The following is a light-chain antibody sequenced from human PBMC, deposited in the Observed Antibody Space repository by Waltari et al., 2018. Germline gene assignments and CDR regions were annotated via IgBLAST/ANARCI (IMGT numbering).Light chain of an antibody. J-gene: IGLJ3*02. CDR2: DVS. V-gene: IGLV2-14*01. CDR3: SSYTSTWV. CDR1: SSHFAVFNY. Sequence: QSALTQSASVSGSPGQSITISCTGTSSHFAVFNYVSWYQQHPGKAPQLMIYDVSKRPSGVSNRFSGSKSGNTASLTISGLQAEDEADYYCSSYTSTWVFGGGTKLTVL.